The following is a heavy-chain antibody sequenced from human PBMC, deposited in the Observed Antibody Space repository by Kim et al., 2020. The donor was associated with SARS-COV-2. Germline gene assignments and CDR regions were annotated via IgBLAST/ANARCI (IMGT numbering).Heavy chain of an antibody. CDR2: GIRI. J-gene: IGHJ4*02. V-gene: IGHV3-74*01. CDR3: ARAGPIEY. Sequence: GIRINCADSVKGRFTIARDNAKNTLFLQMNSLRDEDAAGYYCARAGPIEYWGQGTLVTVSS.